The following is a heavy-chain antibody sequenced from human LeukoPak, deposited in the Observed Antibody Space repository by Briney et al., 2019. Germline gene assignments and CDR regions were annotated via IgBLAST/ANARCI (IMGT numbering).Heavy chain of an antibody. J-gene: IGHJ6*02. V-gene: IGHV1-69*04. CDR3: ARVSGIAAAGSYYYYGMDV. D-gene: IGHD6-13*01. CDR2: IIPILGIA. CDR1: GGTFSSYA. Sequence: SVKVSCKASGGTFSSYAISWVRQAPGQGLEWMGRIIPILGIANYAQKFQGRVTITADKSTSTAYMELSSLRSEDTAVYYCARVSGIAAAGSYYYYGMDVWGQGTTVTVSS.